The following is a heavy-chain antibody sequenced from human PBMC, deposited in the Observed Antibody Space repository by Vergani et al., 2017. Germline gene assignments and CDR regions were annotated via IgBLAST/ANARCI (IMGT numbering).Heavy chain of an antibody. CDR2: IYYSGST. J-gene: IGHJ4*02. D-gene: IGHD5-12*01. CDR3: SRVGSGYSGYDFALDY. Sequence: QVQLQESGPGLVKPSQTLSLTCTVSGGSISSGGYYWSWIRQHPGKGLEWIGYIYYSGSTYYNPSPKSRVTISVDTSKNQFSLKLSSVPAADTAVYYCSRVGSGYSGYDFALDYWGQGTLVTVSS. V-gene: IGHV4-31*03. CDR1: GGSISSGGYY.